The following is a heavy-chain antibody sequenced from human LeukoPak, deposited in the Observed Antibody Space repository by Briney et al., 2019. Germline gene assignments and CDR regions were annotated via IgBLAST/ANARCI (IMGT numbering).Heavy chain of an antibody. J-gene: IGHJ4*02. Sequence: SETLSLTCTVSGGSLSSYYWSWIRQPPGKGLEWIAYIYSSGSANYNPSLKSRVAISVDTFKNQFSLKLGSLTAADTAVYYCARQVDTYVYFDNWGQGTLVTVSS. CDR1: GGSLSSYY. CDR3: ARQVDTYVYFDN. CDR2: IYSSGSA. D-gene: IGHD3-16*01. V-gene: IGHV4-59*08.